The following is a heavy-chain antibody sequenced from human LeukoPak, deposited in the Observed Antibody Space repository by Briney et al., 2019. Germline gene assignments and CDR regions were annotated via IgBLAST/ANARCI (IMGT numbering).Heavy chain of an antibody. CDR1: RGTFSSYA. CDR3: GYYYGSGSQYDYYYYYMHV. CDR2: IIPIFGTA. Sequence: GASVKVSCNASRGTFSSYAISWVRQAPGQGLEWMGGIIPIFGTANYAQKFQGRVTITTDESTSSAYMELSSLRSEDTAVYYCGYYYGSGSQYDYYYYYMHVWGKGTTVTVSS. V-gene: IGHV1-69*05. J-gene: IGHJ6*03. D-gene: IGHD3-10*01.